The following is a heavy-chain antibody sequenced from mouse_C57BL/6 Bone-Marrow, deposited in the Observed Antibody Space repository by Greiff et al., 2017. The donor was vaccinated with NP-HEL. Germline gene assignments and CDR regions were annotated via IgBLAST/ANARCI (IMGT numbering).Heavy chain of an antibody. CDR3: ARGGWDGYYAGFAY. V-gene: IGHV1-12*01. CDR2: IYPGNGDT. Sequence: QVQLKESGAELVRPGASVKMSCKASGYTFTSYNMHWVKQTPRQGLEWIGAIYPGNGDTSYNQKFKGKATLTVDKSSSTAYMQLSSLTSEDSAVYFCARGGWDGYYAGFAYWGQGTLVTVSA. CDR1: GYTFTSYN. J-gene: IGHJ3*01. D-gene: IGHD2-3*01.